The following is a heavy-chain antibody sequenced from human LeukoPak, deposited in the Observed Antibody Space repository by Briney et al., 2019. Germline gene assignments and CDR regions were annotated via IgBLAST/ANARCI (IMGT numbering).Heavy chain of an antibody. D-gene: IGHD5-12*01. CDR1: GFNFGSDA. J-gene: IGHJ4*02. CDR3: VKDDGGYDPYYFDY. V-gene: IGHV3-30*02. CDR2: IWYDGSND. Sequence: GGSLRLSCTASGFNFGSDAMHWVRQAPGKGLEWVAFIWYDGSNDHYADSVKGRFTISRDNSKNTLYLQMNSLRAEDTAVYYCVKDDGGYDPYYFDYWGQGTLVTVSS.